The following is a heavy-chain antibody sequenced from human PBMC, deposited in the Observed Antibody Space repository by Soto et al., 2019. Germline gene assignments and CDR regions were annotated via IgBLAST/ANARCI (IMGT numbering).Heavy chain of an antibody. CDR1: GFTFSSYW. CDR2: INSDGSST. J-gene: IGHJ3*02. Sequence: PGGSLRLFCAASGFTFSSYWMHWVRQAPGKGLVWVSRINSDGSSTSYADSVKGRFTISRDNAKNTLYLQMNSLRAEDTAVYYCARAQAWGYYYDSSGLLGAFDIWGQGTMVTVSS. CDR3: ARAQAWGYYYDSSGLLGAFDI. D-gene: IGHD3-22*01. V-gene: IGHV3-74*01.